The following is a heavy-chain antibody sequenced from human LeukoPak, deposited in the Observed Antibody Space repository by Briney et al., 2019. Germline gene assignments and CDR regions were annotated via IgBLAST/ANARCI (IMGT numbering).Heavy chain of an antibody. V-gene: IGHV1-2*02. D-gene: IGHD2-2*01. CDR1: GYTFTSYG. Sequence: GASVKVSCKASGYTFTSYGISWVRQAPGQGLEWMGWINPNSGGTNYAQKFQGRVTMTRDTSISTAYMELSRLRSDDTAVYYCAGISGYCSSTSCYGYWGQGTLVTVSS. CDR3: AGISGYCSSTSCYGY. CDR2: INPNSGGT. J-gene: IGHJ4*02.